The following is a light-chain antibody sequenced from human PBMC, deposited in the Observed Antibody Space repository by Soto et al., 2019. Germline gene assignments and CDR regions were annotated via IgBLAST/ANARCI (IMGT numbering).Light chain of an antibody. V-gene: IGLV2-23*02. Sequence: QSALTQPASVSGSPGQSITFACTGTSSDVGTYDLVSWYQQHPDKAPKLMIYEVSKRPLGVSSRFSGSKSGNTASLTISGLQAEDEADYYCCSYAVSSPHVVFGGGTKVTVL. CDR2: EVS. CDR1: SSDVGTYDL. CDR3: CSYAVSSPHVV. J-gene: IGLJ2*01.